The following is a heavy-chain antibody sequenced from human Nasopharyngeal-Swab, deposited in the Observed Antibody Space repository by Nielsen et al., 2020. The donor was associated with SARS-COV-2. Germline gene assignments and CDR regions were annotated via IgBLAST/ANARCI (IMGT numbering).Heavy chain of an antibody. D-gene: IGHD2-2*01. CDR2: IYYSGST. V-gene: IGHV4-59*01. Sequence: SETLSLTCTVSGGSISSYYWSWIRQPPGKGLEWIGYIYYSGSTNYNPSLKSRVTISVDTSKNQFSLKLSSVTAADTAVYYCAKIVVVPAARVFSYYYYMDVWGKGTTATVSS. CDR3: AKIVVVPAARVFSYYYYMDV. CDR1: GGSISSYY. J-gene: IGHJ6*03.